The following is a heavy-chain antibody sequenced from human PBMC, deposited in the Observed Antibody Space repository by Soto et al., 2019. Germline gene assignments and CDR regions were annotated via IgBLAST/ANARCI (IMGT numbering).Heavy chain of an antibody. D-gene: IGHD3-10*01. J-gene: IGHJ4*02. CDR1: AFTFSSYS. CDR3: AKKVNSGPGSQYFDY. CDR2: FRTGGDDGAT. V-gene: IGHV3-23*01. Sequence: GGSLRLSCAASAFTFSSYSMSWVRQAQGKGLDWVSGFRTGGDDGATYYADSVKGRFTTARDNSKNTLFLQMNGLRAEDTAIYYCAKKVNSGPGSQYFDYWGQGTLVTVSS.